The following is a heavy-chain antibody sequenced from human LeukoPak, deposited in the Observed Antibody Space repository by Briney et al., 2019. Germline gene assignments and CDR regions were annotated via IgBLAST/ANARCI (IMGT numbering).Heavy chain of an antibody. J-gene: IGHJ4*02. CDR1: GFTFDDYA. D-gene: IGHD6-13*01. V-gene: IGHV3-9*01. Sequence: GGSLRLSCAASGFTFDDYAMHWVRQAPGKGLEWVSGISWNSGSIGYADSVKGRFTISRDNAKNPLYLQMSSLRAEDTALYYCAKDTGYSSSWYDFDYWGQGTLVTVSS. CDR2: ISWNSGSI. CDR3: AKDTGYSSSWYDFDY.